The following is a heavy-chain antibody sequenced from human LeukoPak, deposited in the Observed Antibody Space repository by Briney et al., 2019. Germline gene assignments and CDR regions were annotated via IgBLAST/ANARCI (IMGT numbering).Heavy chain of an antibody. Sequence: GGSLRLSCAASGFTFSNYSMNWVRQAPGKGLEWVSSISSSSYIYYADSVKGRFTISRDNAKNSLYLQMNSLRAEDTAVYYCARDRGIAARPGPSDAFDIWGQGTMVTVSS. V-gene: IGHV3-21*01. D-gene: IGHD6-6*01. CDR3: ARDRGIAARPGPSDAFDI. J-gene: IGHJ3*02. CDR2: ISSSSYI. CDR1: GFTFSNYS.